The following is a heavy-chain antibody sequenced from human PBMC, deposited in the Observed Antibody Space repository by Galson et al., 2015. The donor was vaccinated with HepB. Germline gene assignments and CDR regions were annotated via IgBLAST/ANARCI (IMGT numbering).Heavy chain of an antibody. CDR1: GFTFSSYA. J-gene: IGHJ4*02. V-gene: IGHV3-30*04. Sequence: SLRLSCAASGFTFSSYAMSWVRQAPGKGLEWVAVISYDGSNKYYADSVKGRFTISRDNSKNTLYLQMNSLRAEDTAVYYCASGILKYETDYWGQGTLVTVSS. D-gene: IGHD1-14*01. CDR2: ISYDGSNK. CDR3: ASGILKYETDY.